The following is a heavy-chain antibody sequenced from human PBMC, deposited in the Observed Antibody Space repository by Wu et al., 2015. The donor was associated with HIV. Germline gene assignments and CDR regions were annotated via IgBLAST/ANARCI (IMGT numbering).Heavy chain of an antibody. CDR3: ARDYQLPPPQPKRGQGYYYYGMDV. V-gene: IGHV1-2*02. D-gene: IGHD2-2*01. CDR1: GYTFTGYY. Sequence: QVQLVQSGAEVKKPGASVKVSCKASGYTFTGYYMHWVRQAPGQGLEWMGWINPNSGGTNYAQKFQGRVTMTRDTSISTAYMELSRLRSDDTAVYYCARDYQLPPPQPKRGQGYYYYGMDVWGQGTTVTVSS. CDR2: INPNSGGT. J-gene: IGHJ6*02.